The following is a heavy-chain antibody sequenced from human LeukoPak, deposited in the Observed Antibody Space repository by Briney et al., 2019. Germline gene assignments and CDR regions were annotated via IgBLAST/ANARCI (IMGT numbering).Heavy chain of an antibody. CDR3: AKDLVGIAAAGYFDY. V-gene: IGHV3-23*01. CDR2: ISGSGGST. J-gene: IGHJ4*02. Sequence: PGGSLRLSCAASGFTFSSYAMSWVRQAPGKGLEWVSPISGSGGSTYYADSVKGRFTISRDNSKNTLYLQMNSLRAEDTAVYYCAKDLVGIAAAGYFDYWGQGTLVTVSS. CDR1: GFTFSSYA. D-gene: IGHD6-13*01.